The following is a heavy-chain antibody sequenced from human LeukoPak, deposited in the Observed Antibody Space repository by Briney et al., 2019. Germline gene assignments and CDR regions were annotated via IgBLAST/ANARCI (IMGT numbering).Heavy chain of an antibody. Sequence: PSETLSLTCTVSGGSISSSSYYWGWLRQPPGQGLESIGSIYYSGSTYYNPSLKSRVTISVDTSKNQFSLKLSSVAAADTAVYYCARAMGSSWELTYYFDYWGQGTLGTVSS. CDR3: ARAMGSSWELTYYFDY. J-gene: IGHJ4*02. V-gene: IGHV4-39*07. CDR2: IYYSGST. CDR1: GGSISSSSYY. D-gene: IGHD1-26*01.